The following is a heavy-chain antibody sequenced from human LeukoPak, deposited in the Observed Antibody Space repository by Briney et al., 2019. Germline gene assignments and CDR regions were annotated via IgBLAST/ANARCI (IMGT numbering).Heavy chain of an antibody. Sequence: GGCLRLSCVASGFTFSSYSMNWVRQAPGKGLEWVSSIHRTGDYTSSEDSVEGRFTISRDNAKDSLYLQLNSLRAEDTAIYYCARDLMAVAATGFDYWGQGALVTVSA. CDR1: GFTFSSYS. V-gene: IGHV3-21*01. J-gene: IGHJ4*02. D-gene: IGHD6-19*01. CDR3: ARDLMAVAATGFDY. CDR2: IHRTGDYT.